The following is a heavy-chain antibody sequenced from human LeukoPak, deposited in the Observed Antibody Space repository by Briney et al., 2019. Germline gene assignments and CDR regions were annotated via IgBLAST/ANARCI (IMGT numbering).Heavy chain of an antibody. CDR2: ISDDGSST. J-gene: IGHJ4*02. V-gene: IGHV3-23*01. D-gene: IGHD1-1*01. CDR1: GFTFNTFG. CDR3: AKGCERDDGVFDS. Sequence: GGSLRLSCVASGFTFNTFGMTWVRQAPGKGLEWVSGISDDGSSTYYADSVKGRFTISRDNSKKTLYLQLNRLRVEDTAIYYGAKGCERDDGVFDSWGQGTLVTVSS.